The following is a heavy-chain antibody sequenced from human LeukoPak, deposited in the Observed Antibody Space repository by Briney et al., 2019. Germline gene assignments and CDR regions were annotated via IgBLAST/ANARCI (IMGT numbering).Heavy chain of an antibody. V-gene: IGHV1-69*05. CDR3: AKDRDSSSWSWDAVDI. CDR2: IIPIFGTA. J-gene: IGHJ3*02. Sequence: ASVKVSCKASGGTFSNYAISWVRQAPGQGLEWMGGIIPIFGTANYAQKFQGRVTITTDESTSTVYMEVSSVRFEDTAVYYCAKDRDSSSWSWDAVDIWGQGTVVTVSS. D-gene: IGHD6-13*01. CDR1: GGTFSNYA.